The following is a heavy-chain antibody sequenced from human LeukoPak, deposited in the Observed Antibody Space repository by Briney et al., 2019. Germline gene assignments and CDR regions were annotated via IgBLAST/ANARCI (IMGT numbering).Heavy chain of an antibody. CDR1: GGTFSSYA. D-gene: IGHD2-2*01. J-gene: IGHJ4*02. Sequence: GASVKVSCKASGGTFSSYAIGWVRQAPGQGLEWMGGIIPIFGTANYAQKFQGRVTITADESTSTAYMELSSLRSEDTAVYYCARPERYCSSTSCLMAYFDYWGQGTLVTVSS. CDR3: ARPERYCSSTSCLMAYFDY. CDR2: IIPIFGTA. V-gene: IGHV1-69*13.